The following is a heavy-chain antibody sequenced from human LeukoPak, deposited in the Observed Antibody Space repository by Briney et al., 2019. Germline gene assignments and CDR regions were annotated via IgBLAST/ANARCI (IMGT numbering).Heavy chain of an antibody. Sequence: PSETLSLTCIVSGCSINSGYYGGWFRQSPGKGLEWIGSLFHNGSTYYNPSLRSRVTISVDTTKIQFSLKLSSVTAADTAVYYFARDRELLRTHYPRYFDQWGQGTVVTVSS. CDR3: ARDRELLRTHYPRYFDQ. J-gene: IGHJ4*02. CDR2: LFHNGST. CDR1: GCSINSGYY. D-gene: IGHD1-7*01. V-gene: IGHV4-38-2*02.